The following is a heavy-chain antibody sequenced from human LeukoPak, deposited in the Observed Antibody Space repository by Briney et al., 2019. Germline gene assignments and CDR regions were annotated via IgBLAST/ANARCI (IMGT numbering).Heavy chain of an antibody. CDR3: ARAPSEIGGYYPEYFRH. V-gene: IGHV3-74*01. CDR1: GFTLSSYW. J-gene: IGHJ1*01. Sequence: GGSLRLSCAASGFTLSSYWMHWVRQAPGKGLVWVSRIKSDGRTNYADSVKGRFTISRDNAKNTVSLQMNSLRAEDTGAYYCARAPSEIGGYYPEYFRHWGEGTLVIVS. CDR2: IKSDGRT. D-gene: IGHD3-22*01.